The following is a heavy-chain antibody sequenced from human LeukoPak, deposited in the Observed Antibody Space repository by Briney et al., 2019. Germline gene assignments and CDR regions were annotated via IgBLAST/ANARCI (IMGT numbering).Heavy chain of an antibody. D-gene: IGHD3-10*01. CDR3: ARHYGSGSDFYYYGMDV. Sequence: SETLSLTCTVSGGSLSSRYWSWIRRPPGKGLEWIGYISYSGSTNYNPSLKSRVTISVDMSKNQFSLRLSSVTAADTAVYYCARHYGSGSDFYYYGMDVWGQGTTVTVSS. CDR1: GGSLSSRY. J-gene: IGHJ6*02. V-gene: IGHV4-59*08. CDR2: ISYSGST.